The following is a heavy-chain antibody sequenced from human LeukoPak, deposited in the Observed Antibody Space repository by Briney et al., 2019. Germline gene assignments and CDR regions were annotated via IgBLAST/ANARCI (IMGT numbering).Heavy chain of an antibody. CDR3: LAQYYLDY. CDR1: GFGFSDAA. J-gene: IGHJ4*02. CDR2: IESRSFGGAA. Sequence: GGSLRLSCVYSGFGFSDAAVSWVRQPPGKGLEWVGHIESRSFGGAANYATPVKGRFTISRDDSKSTLFLQMNNLKSDDTAVYYCLAQYYLDYWGQGTPVIVSS. D-gene: IGHD2/OR15-2a*01. V-gene: IGHV3-15*04.